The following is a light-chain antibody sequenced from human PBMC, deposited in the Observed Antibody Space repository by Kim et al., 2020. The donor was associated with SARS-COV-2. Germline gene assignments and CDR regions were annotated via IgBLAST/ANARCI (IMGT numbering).Light chain of an antibody. CDR2: AAS. CDR3: QQSFSSPFT. CDR1: QSIRMF. J-gene: IGKJ5*01. V-gene: IGKV1-39*01. Sequence: VSVGDRVTITCRASQSIRMFLTWYQQKPGKAPNLLVSAASSLQTGVPSRVSGSGSGTDFTLTISSLQPEDSATYFCQQSFSSPFTFGPGTRLEIK.